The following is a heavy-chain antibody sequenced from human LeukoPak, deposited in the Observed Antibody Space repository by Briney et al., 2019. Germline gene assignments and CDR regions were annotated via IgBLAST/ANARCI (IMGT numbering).Heavy chain of an antibody. J-gene: IGHJ4*02. CDR3: ARGRVSSGPPGY. CDR2: INHSGST. CDR1: GGSFSGYY. Sequence: SETLSLTCAVYGGSFSGYYWSWIRQPPGKGLEWIGEINHSGSTNYNPSLKSRVTISVDTSKNQFSLKLSSVTAADTAVYYCARGRVSSGPPGYWGRGTLVTVSS. D-gene: IGHD6-19*01. V-gene: IGHV4-34*01.